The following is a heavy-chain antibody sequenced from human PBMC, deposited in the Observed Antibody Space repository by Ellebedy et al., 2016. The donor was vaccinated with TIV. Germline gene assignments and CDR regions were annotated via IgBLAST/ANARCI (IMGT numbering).Heavy chain of an antibody. D-gene: IGHD2-15*01. J-gene: IGHJ6*02. CDR2: IIPILDIT. V-gene: IGHV1-69*04. CDR3: AREVVVAATSFFWYYYGMDV. Sequence: AASVKVSCKASGGTFSSYSINWVRQAPGQGLEWMGRIIPILDITNYAQNFQGRVTITADKSTSTAYMELSSLRSEDTAVYYCAREVVVAATSFFWYYYGMDVWGQGTTVTVSS. CDR1: GGTFSSYS.